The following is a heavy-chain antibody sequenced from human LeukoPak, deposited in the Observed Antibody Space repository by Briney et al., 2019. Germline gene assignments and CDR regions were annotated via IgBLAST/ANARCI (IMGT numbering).Heavy chain of an antibody. J-gene: IGHJ5*02. D-gene: IGHD4-17*01. CDR2: IYWNDDK. Sequence: ESGPTLVNPTQTLTLTCTFSGFSLSTSGVGVGWIRQPPGKALEWLAHIYWNDDKRYSPSLKSRLTITKDTSKNQVVLTMTNMDPVDTATYYCARCSMTTWFDPWGQGTLVTVSS. CDR1: GFSLSTSGVG. CDR3: ARCSMTTWFDP. V-gene: IGHV2-5*01.